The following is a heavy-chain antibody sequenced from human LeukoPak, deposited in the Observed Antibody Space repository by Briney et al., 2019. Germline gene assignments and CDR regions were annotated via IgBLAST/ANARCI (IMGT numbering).Heavy chain of an antibody. J-gene: IGHJ3*02. V-gene: IGHV1-46*01. CDR1: GYTFTSYY. CDR3: AREDGDYDDAFDI. CDR2: INPSGGST. D-gene: IGHD4-17*01. Sequence: ASVKVSCKASGYTFTSYYMHWVRQAPGQELEWMGIINPSGGSTSYAQKFQGRVTMTRDTSTSTVYMELSSLRSEDTAVYYCAREDGDYDDAFDIWGQGTMVTVSS.